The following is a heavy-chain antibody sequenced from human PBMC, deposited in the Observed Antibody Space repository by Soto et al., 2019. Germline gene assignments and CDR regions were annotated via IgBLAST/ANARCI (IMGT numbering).Heavy chain of an antibody. CDR2: ISAYNGNT. CDR3: ARDMVVLVPAAMFHYYYGMDV. V-gene: IGHV1-18*01. D-gene: IGHD2-2*01. Sequence: ASVKVSCKASGYTFTRYGISWVRQAPGQGLEWMGWISAYNGNTNYAQKLQGRVTMTTDTSTSTAYMELRSLRSDDTAVYYCARDMVVLVPAAMFHYYYGMDVWGQGTTVTVSS. CDR1: GYTFTRYG. J-gene: IGHJ6*02.